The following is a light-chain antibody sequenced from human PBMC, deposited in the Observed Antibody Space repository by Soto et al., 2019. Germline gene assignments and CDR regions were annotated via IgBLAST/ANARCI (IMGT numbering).Light chain of an antibody. CDR3: PQYINRPILT. CDR1: QDISNY. J-gene: IGKJ3*01. Sequence: DIQMTQSPSSLPASVGDRVTITCQASQDISNYLNWYQQKPGKAPKLLIYDASNLETGVPSRFSGSGSGTDFTFTISSLQTEDIETYYCPQYINRPILTFGTGTRVDIK. CDR2: DAS. V-gene: IGKV1-33*01.